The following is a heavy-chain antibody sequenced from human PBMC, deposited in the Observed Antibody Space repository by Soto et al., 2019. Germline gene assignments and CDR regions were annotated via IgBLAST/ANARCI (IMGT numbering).Heavy chain of an antibody. CDR2: IRSKAYGGTT. Sequence: GGSLRLSCTASGFTFGDYAMSWFRQAPGKGLEWVGFIRSKAYGGTTEYAASVKGRFTISRDDSKSIAYLQMNSLKTEDTAVYYCTRRPQFGTYYYYYYGMDVWGQGTTVTVSS. V-gene: IGHV3-49*03. D-gene: IGHD1-1*01. CDR3: TRRPQFGTYYYYYYGMDV. J-gene: IGHJ6*02. CDR1: GFTFGDYA.